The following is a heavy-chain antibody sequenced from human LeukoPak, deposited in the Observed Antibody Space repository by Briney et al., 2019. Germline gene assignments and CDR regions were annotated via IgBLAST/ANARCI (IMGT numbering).Heavy chain of an antibody. D-gene: IGHD2-15*01. CDR2: IKQDGSEK. Sequence: GGSLRLSCAASGFTFSSYWMSWVRQAPGKGLEWVANIKQDGSEKCYVDSVKGRFTISRDNAKNSLYLQMNSLRAEDTAVYYCARDCELLSFDYWGQGTLVTVSS. J-gene: IGHJ4*02. CDR3: ARDCELLSFDY. V-gene: IGHV3-7*01. CDR1: GFTFSSYW.